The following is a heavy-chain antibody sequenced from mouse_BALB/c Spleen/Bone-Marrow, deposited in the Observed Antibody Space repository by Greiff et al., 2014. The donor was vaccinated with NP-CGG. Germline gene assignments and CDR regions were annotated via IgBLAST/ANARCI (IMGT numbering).Heavy chain of an antibody. CDR3: ARRELGPRWFTY. CDR1: GYTFTSYW. Sequence: VQLQESGAEFVKPGASVKLSCKASGYTFTSYWMHRVKQRPGQGLEWIGEIDPSDSYTNYNQKFKGKATLTVDKSSSTAYMQLSSLTSEDSAVYYCARRELGPRWFTYWGQGTLVTVSA. V-gene: IGHV1-69*02. CDR2: IDPSDSYT. J-gene: IGHJ3*01. D-gene: IGHD3-1*01.